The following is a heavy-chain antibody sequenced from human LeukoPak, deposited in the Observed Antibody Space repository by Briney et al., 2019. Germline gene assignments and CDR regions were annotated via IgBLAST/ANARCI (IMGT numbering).Heavy chain of an antibody. Sequence: ASVKVSCKVSGYTLTELSMHWVRQAPGKGLEWMGGFGPEDGETIYAQKFQGRVTMTEDTSTDTAYMELSSLRSEDTAVYYCAKDRAMVRGNVGFDYWGQGTLVTVSS. CDR1: GYTLTELS. CDR3: AKDRAMVRGNVGFDY. J-gene: IGHJ4*02. V-gene: IGHV1-24*01. CDR2: FGPEDGET. D-gene: IGHD3-10*01.